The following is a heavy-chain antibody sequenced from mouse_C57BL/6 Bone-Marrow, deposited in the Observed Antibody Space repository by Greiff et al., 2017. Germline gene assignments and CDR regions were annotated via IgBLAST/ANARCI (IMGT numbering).Heavy chain of an antibody. CDR3: ARVENYGSSLYYFDY. V-gene: IGHV5-12*01. CDR1: GFTFSDYY. CDR2: ISNGGGST. D-gene: IGHD1-1*01. Sequence: EVQRVESGGGLVQPGGSLTLSCAASGFTFSDYYMYWVRQTPEKRLEWVAYISNGGGSTYYPDTVKGRFTISRDNAKNTLYLQMSRLKSEHTAMYYCARVENYGSSLYYFDYWGQGTTLTVSS. J-gene: IGHJ2*01.